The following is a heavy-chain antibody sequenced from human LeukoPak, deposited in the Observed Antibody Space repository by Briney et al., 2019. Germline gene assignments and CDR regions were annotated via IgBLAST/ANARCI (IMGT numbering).Heavy chain of an antibody. Sequence: SETLSLTCTVSGCSISSYYWSWIRQPPGKGLEWIGYIYYSGSTNYNPSLKNRVTISVDTSKNQFSLKLSSVTAADTAVYYCARKGSYTNWFDPWGQGTLVTVSS. V-gene: IGHV4-59*01. CDR3: ARKGSYTNWFDP. J-gene: IGHJ5*02. CDR1: GCSISSYY. CDR2: IYYSGST. D-gene: IGHD3-10*01.